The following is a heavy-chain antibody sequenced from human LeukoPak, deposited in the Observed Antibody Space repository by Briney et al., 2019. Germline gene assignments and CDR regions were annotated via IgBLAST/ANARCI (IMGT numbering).Heavy chain of an antibody. CDR2: IDPSDSYT. V-gene: IGHV5-10-1*01. CDR1: GYSFTSYW. CDR3: ARSVITMVRGVIIPGIYYGMDV. Sequence: GESLRISCKGSGYSFTSYWISWVRQMPGKGLEWMGRIDPSDSYTNYSPSFQGHVTISADKSISTAYLQWSSLKASDTAMYYCARSVITMVRGVIIPGIYYGMDVWGQGTTVTVS. J-gene: IGHJ6*02. D-gene: IGHD3-10*01.